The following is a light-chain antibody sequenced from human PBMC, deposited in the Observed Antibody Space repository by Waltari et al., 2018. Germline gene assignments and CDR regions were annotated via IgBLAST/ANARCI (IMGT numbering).Light chain of an antibody. CDR1: SSDIGAYNA. Sequence: QSALTQPASVSGSPGQSITISCTGTSSDIGAYNAVSWYRQHPGKAPKVVIYDVHNRPSGVSNRFSGSMSGNTASLTISGLQTEDEADYYCSSKTTRDTRLFGGGTKLTVL. CDR3: SSKTTRDTRL. V-gene: IGLV2-14*03. J-gene: IGLJ3*02. CDR2: DVH.